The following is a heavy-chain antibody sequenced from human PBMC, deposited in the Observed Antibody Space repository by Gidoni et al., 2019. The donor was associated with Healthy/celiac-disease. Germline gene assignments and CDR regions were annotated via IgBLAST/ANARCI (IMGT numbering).Heavy chain of an antibody. CDR2: ISYDGSNK. D-gene: IGHD2-15*01. CDR1: GFTFSSYG. V-gene: IGHV3-30*18. Sequence: QVQLVESVVGVVQPGRSLSLSCAASGFTFSSYGMPWFRQAPGKGLEWVAVISYDGSNKYYADSVKGRFTISRDNSKNTLYLKMNSLRAEDTAVYYCAKGAGYCSGGSCQRYYYYGMDVWGQGTTVTVSS. J-gene: IGHJ6*02. CDR3: AKGAGYCSGGSCQRYYYYGMDV.